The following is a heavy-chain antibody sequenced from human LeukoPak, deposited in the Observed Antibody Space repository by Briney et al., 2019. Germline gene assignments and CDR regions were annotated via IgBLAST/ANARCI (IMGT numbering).Heavy chain of an antibody. CDR1: GYTFTSYD. Sequence: ASVKVSCKASGYTFTSYDINWVRQATGQGLEWMGRMNPNSGNTGYPQKFQGRVTITRDTSISTAYMELSSLRFEDTAVYYCARDGYNYGYFGYWGQGTLVTVSS. J-gene: IGHJ4*02. V-gene: IGHV1-8*03. D-gene: IGHD5-24*01. CDR3: ARDGYNYGYFGY. CDR2: MNPNSGNT.